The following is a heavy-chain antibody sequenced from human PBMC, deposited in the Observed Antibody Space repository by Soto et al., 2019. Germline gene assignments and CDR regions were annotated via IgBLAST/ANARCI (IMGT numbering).Heavy chain of an antibody. V-gene: IGHV1-69*13. CDR3: ARDRQNWFDP. CDR2: IIPIFGTA. Sequence: SVKVSCKASGGTFSTYAISWVRQAPGQGLEWMGGIIPIFGTANYAQKFQGRVTITADESTSTAYMELSSLRSEDTAVYYCARDRQNWFDPWGQGTLVTVSS. J-gene: IGHJ5*02. CDR1: GGTFSTYA.